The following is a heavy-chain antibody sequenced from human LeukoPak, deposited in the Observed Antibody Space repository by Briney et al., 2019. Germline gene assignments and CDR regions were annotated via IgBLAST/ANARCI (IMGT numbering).Heavy chain of an antibody. CDR3: ARGPWYYSYMDV. Sequence: SQTLSLTCAISGDSVSSNSAAWNWIRQSPSRGLEWLGRTYYRSKWYNDYAVSVTSRITISPDTSKNQFSLQLNSVAPEDTAVYYCARGPWYYSYMDVWGKGTTVTVSS. CDR2: TYYRSKWYN. V-gene: IGHV6-1*01. CDR1: GDSVSSNSAA. J-gene: IGHJ6*03.